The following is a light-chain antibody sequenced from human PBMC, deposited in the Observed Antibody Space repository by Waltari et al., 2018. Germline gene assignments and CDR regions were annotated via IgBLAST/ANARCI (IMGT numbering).Light chain of an antibody. V-gene: IGLV1-51*01. J-gene: IGLJ3*02. CDR1: SSNIGNYF. CDR2: ADN. Sequence: QSVLTQPPSVSAAPGQKVTIPCSGSSSNIGNYFVFWYHQLPGTTPKLLIYADNKRPSGLPDRCSASKSGTSATLDIAGLQIGDEADYYCATWDNSLTAVVFGGGTKLTVL. CDR3: ATWDNSLTAVV.